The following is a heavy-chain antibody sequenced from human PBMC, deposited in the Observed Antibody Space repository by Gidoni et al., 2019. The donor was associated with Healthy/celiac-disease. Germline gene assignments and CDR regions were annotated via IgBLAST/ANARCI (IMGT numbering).Heavy chain of an antibody. CDR3: ARSIVGAIHYYYYGMDV. D-gene: IGHD1-26*01. J-gene: IGHJ6*02. CDR2: KCYGGSNK. V-gene: IGHV3-33*01. CDR1: GFTFSSYG. Sequence: QVQLVESGGGVVQPGRSLRLSCAASGFTFSSYGMHWVRQAPGKGLEWVAVKCYGGSNKYYADSVKGRFTRSRDNSKNTLYLQMNSLRAEDTAVYYCARSIVGAIHYYYYGMDVWGQGTTVTVSS.